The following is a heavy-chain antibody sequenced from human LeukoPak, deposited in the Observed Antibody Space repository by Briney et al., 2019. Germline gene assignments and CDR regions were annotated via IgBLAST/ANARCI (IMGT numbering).Heavy chain of an antibody. CDR1: GGSISSSNW. J-gene: IGHJ4*02. D-gene: IGHD6-13*01. CDR3: ARQVGTASSSIDY. Sequence: PSGTLSLTCAVSGGSISSSNWWSWVRQPPGKGLEWIGEIYHSGSTNYNPSLKSRVTISVDKSKNQFSLKLSSVTAADTAVYYCARQVGTASSSIDYWGQGTLVTVSS. CDR2: IYHSGST. V-gene: IGHV4-4*02.